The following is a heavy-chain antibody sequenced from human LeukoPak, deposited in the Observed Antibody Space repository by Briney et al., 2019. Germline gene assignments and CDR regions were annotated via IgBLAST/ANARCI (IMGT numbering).Heavy chain of an antibody. Sequence: GGSLRLSCAASGFTFSSYWMHWVRQAPGTGLVWVSRINDDGSSTTYADSVKGRFTISRDNAKNTLYLQMNSLRAEDTAVYYCAREGRDYGGNPFDYWGQGTLVTVSS. J-gene: IGHJ4*02. CDR1: GFTFSSYW. CDR3: AREGRDYGGNPFDY. V-gene: IGHV3-74*01. CDR2: INDDGSST. D-gene: IGHD4-23*01.